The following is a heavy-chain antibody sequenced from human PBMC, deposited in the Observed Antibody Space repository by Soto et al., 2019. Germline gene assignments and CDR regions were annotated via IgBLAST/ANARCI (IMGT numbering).Heavy chain of an antibody. CDR3: ARSIVVVTALDY. V-gene: IGHV1-46*01. CDR1: GYTFTSYY. D-gene: IGHD2-21*02. CDR2: INPSGGST. Sequence: ASVKVSCKASGYTFTSYYMHWVRQAPGQGLEWMGRINPSGGSTSYAQKFQGRVTITRDTSASTAYMELSSLRSEDTAVYYCARSIVVVTALDYWGQGTLVTVSS. J-gene: IGHJ4*02.